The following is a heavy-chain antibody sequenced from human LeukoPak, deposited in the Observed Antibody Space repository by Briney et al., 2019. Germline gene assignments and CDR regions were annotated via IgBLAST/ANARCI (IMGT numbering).Heavy chain of an antibody. V-gene: IGHV4-39*01. J-gene: IGHJ5*02. CDR2: IYYSGST. D-gene: IGHD1-14*01. CDR1: GGSISSYY. CDR3: AGLIRPGWFDP. Sequence: SETLSLTCTVSGGSISSYYWGWIRQPPGKGLEWIANIYYSGSTYYNPSLKSRVTISVDTSKNQFSLKLSSVTAADTAVYYCAGLIRPGWFDPWGQGTLVTVSS.